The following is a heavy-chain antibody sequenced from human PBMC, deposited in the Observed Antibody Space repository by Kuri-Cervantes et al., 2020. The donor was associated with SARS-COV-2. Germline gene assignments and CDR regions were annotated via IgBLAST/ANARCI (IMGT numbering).Heavy chain of an antibody. V-gene: IGHV4-34*01. CDR1: GGSFSGYY. Sequence: GSLRLSCAVYGGSFSGYYWSWIRQSPGKGLEWIGEISHSGSTNYNSSLKSRVTISVDTSKNQFSLKLNSVTAADTAVYYCATLPLSITIFGEVIGWFDPWGQGTLVTVSS. J-gene: IGHJ5*02. D-gene: IGHD3-3*01. CDR2: ISHSGST. CDR3: ATLPLSITIFGEVIGWFDP.